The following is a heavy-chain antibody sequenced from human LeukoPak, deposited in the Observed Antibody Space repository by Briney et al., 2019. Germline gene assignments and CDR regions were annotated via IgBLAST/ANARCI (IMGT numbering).Heavy chain of an antibody. Sequence: GGSLRLSCEASGLTFSRDWMGWVRQAPGKGLEWVANIRQDGGETYYGDSVKGRFIISRDNAKNSLFLQMNRLRAEDTAVYYCAGGPDQYGMDVWGQGTTVTVSS. D-gene: IGHD2-2*01. CDR2: IRQDGGET. CDR1: GLTFSRDW. J-gene: IGHJ6*02. V-gene: IGHV3-7*01. CDR3: AGGPDQYGMDV.